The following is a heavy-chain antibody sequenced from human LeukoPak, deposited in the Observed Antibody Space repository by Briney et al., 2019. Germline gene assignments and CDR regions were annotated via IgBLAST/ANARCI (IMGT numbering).Heavy chain of an antibody. D-gene: IGHD2-15*01. CDR1: GFTFGSYA. CDR3: AKTTTGYSSGRYPAWPIDY. V-gene: IGHV3-23*01. J-gene: IGHJ4*02. Sequence: GGSLRLSCPASGFTFGSYAMYWVRQAPGKGLEWVSGIFGSGGSAHYADSVKGRFTISRDNSKNTVYLQMDSLRVEDTAIYYCAKTTTGYSSGRYPAWPIDYWGQGTLVTVSS. CDR2: IFGSGGSA.